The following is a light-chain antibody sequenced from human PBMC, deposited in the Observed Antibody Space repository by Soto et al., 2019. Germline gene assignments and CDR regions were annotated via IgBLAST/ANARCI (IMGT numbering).Light chain of an antibody. CDR3: QQYHSYDALT. Sequence: DIQVTQSPSTLSASVGDRVTITCRARQSISSWLAWYQQKPGKAPKLLIYKASSLASGVPSRFSGSGSGTEFTPTISSLQPDDFATYYCQQYHSYDALTFGGGTKVEIK. CDR2: KAS. J-gene: IGKJ4*01. V-gene: IGKV1-5*03. CDR1: QSISSW.